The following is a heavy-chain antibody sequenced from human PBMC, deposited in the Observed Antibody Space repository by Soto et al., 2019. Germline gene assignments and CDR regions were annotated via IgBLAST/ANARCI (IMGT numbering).Heavy chain of an antibody. D-gene: IGHD4-17*01. Sequence: QVQLVESGGGLVKPGGSLRLSCAASGFTFSDYYMSWIRQAPGKGLEWVSYISSSSSYTNYADSVKGRFTISRDNAKNPLYLQMNSLRAEDTAVYYCAREDQPLDYGDYESYAFDIWGQGTMVTVSS. CDR1: GFTFSDYY. CDR2: ISSSSSYT. CDR3: AREDQPLDYGDYESYAFDI. V-gene: IGHV3-11*06. J-gene: IGHJ3*02.